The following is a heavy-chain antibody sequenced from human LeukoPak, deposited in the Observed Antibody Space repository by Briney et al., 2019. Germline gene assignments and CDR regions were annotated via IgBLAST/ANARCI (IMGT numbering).Heavy chain of an antibody. CDR1: GFTFSSYT. CDR3: ARVIGSCGYTRCYSHSDY. CDR2: ISSTSSYI. Sequence: GGSLRLSCAASGFTFSSYTINWTRQAPGKGLDWVSSISSTSSYIYYADSVKGRFTISRHNAKNSLYLQMNSLRAEDTAVYYCARVIGSCGYTRCYSHSDYWGRGTLVTVSS. J-gene: IGHJ4*02. V-gene: IGHV3-21*01. D-gene: IGHD2-2*01.